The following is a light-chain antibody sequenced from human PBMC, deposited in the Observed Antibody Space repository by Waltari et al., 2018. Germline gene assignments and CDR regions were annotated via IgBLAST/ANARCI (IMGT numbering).Light chain of an antibody. Sequence: QPALTQPRSVSGSPGQSVTISCTGTSSDIGATYAFFSWYQQHPGKAPKPVIYDVTVRPLGVPGRFSGSKSGNTASLTISGLQSEDEAEYYCCSYAGSHVLLGGGTKLTVL. CDR3: CSYAGSHVL. CDR2: DVT. J-gene: IGLJ2*01. V-gene: IGLV2-11*01. CDR1: SSDIGATYAF.